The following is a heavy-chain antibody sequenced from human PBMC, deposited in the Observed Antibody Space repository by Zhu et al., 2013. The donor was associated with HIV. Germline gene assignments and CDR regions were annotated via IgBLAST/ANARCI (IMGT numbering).Heavy chain of an antibody. CDR1: GGTFSSYA. CDR3: ARGLYSSGNVWKITPRYYYGMDV. Sequence: QVQLVQSGAEVKKPGSSVKVSCKASGGTFSSYAISWVRQAPGQGLEWMGGIIPIFGTANYAQKFQGRVTITADESTSTAYMELSSLRSEDTAVYYCARGLYSSGNVWKITPRYYYGMDVWGQGTTVTVSS. V-gene: IGHV1-69*01. D-gene: IGHD6-19*01. CDR2: IIPIFGTA. J-gene: IGHJ6*02.